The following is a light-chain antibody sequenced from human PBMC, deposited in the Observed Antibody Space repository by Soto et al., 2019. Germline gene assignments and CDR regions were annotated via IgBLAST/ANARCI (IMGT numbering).Light chain of an antibody. Sequence: DIQMTQSPSTLSASVGDRVTITCRASQSISSCLAWYQQKPGKAPKLLINDASSMESGIPSRFTGSGSGTEFTLTISRLEPKDFAVYYCQQYSSSPPWTFGQGTKVEIK. CDR1: QSISSC. J-gene: IGKJ1*01. CDR2: DAS. CDR3: QQYSSSPPWT. V-gene: IGKV1-5*01.